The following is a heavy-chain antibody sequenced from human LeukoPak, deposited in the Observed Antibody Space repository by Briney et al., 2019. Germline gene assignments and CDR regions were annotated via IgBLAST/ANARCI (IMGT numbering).Heavy chain of an antibody. V-gene: IGHV1-18*04. D-gene: IGHD1-7*01. J-gene: IGHJ6*02. CDR1: GYTFTSYG. CDR3: ASYDNWNYQPSYYYYGMDV. Sequence: ASVKVSCKASGYTFTSYGISWVRQAPGQGLEWMGWISAYNGNTNYAQKLQGRVTMTTDTSTSTAYMELRSLRSDDTAVYYCASYDNWNYQPSYYYYGMDVWGQGTTVTVSS. CDR2: ISAYNGNT.